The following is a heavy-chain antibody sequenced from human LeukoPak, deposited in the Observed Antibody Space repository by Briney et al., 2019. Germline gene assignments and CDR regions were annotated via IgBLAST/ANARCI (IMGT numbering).Heavy chain of an antibody. CDR3: ARELAVTGTGPADY. CDR2: INPNSGGT. Sequence: ASVKLSCRASGYPFTGYYLHWLRQAPGQEHEWLGWINPNSGGTNYAPKFQGRVTMTRDTSINAAYMELSSLRSDDTAVYYCARELAVTGTGPADYWGQGTLVTVSS. J-gene: IGHJ4*02. CDR1: GYPFTGYY. D-gene: IGHD6-19*01. V-gene: IGHV1-2*02.